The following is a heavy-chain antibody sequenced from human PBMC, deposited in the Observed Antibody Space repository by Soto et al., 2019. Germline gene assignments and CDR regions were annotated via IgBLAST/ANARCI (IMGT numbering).Heavy chain of an antibody. D-gene: IGHD3-10*01. CDR1: GGSISSGGYS. Sequence: SETLSLTCAVSGGSISSGGYSWSWIRQPPGKGLEWIGYIYHSGSTYYNPSLKSRVTISVDRSKNQFSLKLSSVTAADTAVYYCARGYYGSGSYYLPYFDYWGQGTLVTVSS. V-gene: IGHV4-30-2*01. CDR3: ARGYYGSGSYYLPYFDY. J-gene: IGHJ4*02. CDR2: IYHSGST.